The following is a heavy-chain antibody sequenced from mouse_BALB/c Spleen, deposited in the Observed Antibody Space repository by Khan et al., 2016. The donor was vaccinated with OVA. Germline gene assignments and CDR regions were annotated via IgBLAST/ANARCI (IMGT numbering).Heavy chain of an antibody. Sequence: QVRLQQSGAELAKPGASVKMSCKASDYMFSSYWMNWVKQRPGQGLEWIGYINPSSGYSEYNQKFKDKATLTADKSSSTAYMQLSSLTSEDSAVYYCARSGYGSLAYWGQGTLVTVSA. V-gene: IGHV1-7*01. CDR3: ARSGYGSLAY. CDR1: DYMFSSYW. D-gene: IGHD1-1*01. CDR2: INPSSGYS. J-gene: IGHJ3*01.